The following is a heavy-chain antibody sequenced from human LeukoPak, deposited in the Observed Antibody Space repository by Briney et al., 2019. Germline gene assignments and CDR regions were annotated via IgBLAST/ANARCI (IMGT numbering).Heavy chain of an antibody. CDR2: IKGKTAAGAP. CDR1: GFTFTSAW. J-gene: IGHJ4*02. Sequence: PGGSLRLSCAAFGFTFTSAWMSWVRQAPGKGLEWVGRIKGKTAAGAPDYVAFVKGRFTISRDDSKNTLFLQMNSLKTEDTAVYYCITGDYDFWSGFYSPNHYFDYWGQGTLVTVSS. D-gene: IGHD3-3*01. V-gene: IGHV3-15*01. CDR3: ITGDYDFWSGFYSPNHYFDY.